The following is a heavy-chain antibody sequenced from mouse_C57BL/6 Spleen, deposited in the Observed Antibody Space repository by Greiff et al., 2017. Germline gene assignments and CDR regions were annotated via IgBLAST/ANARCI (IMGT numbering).Heavy chain of an antibody. CDR1: GYTFTSSW. CDR2: INPSSGYT. V-gene: IGHV1-7*01. Sequence: VQLKEPGAELAKPGASVKLSCKASGYTFTSSWMHWVKQRPGQGLEWIGHINPSSGYTTYNQKFKGKATLTADKSSSTAYLQLSSLTYEDSAVYYCARGERYGNYYAMDYWGQGTSVTVAS. CDR3: ARGERYGNYYAMDY. D-gene: IGHD2-1*01. J-gene: IGHJ4*01.